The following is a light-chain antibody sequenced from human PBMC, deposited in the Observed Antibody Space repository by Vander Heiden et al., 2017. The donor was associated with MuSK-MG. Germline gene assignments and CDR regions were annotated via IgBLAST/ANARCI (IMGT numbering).Light chain of an antibody. Sequence: DIQMTQSPSSLSASVGDRVTITCRASQDINNYLNWYQQKPGKAPNLLIYDASYWETGVPSRFSGKGCGTDFTFTISSRQPDDIAAHCCQQNENLPPGTFGGGTKVEIK. CDR2: DAS. V-gene: IGKV1-33*01. CDR3: QQNENLPPGT. CDR1: QDINNY. J-gene: IGKJ4*01.